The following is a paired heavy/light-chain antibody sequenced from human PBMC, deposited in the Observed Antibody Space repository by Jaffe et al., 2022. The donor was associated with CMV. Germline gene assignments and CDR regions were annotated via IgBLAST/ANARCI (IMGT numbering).Heavy chain of an antibody. CDR3: ARTRRGVVVPTAIRGAFGWFDP. Sequence: QVTLKESGPVLVKPTETLTLTCTVSGFSLSNARMGVSWIRQPPGKALEWLAHIFSNDEKSYSTSLKSRLTISKDTSKSQVVLTMTNMDPVDTATYYCARTRRGVVVPTAIRGAFGWFDPWGQGTLVTVSS. CDR2: IFSNDEK. CDR1: GFSLSNARMG. J-gene: IGHJ5*02. V-gene: IGHV2-26*01. D-gene: IGHD2-2*02.
Light chain of an antibody. CDR1: QSVSSNY. Sequence: EIVLTQSPGTLSLSPGERATLSCRASQSVSSNYLAWYQQKPGQAPRLLIYGASSRATGIPDRFSGSGSGTDFTLTISRLEPEDFAVYYCQQYGSSPFGGGTKVEIK. CDR2: GAS. J-gene: IGKJ4*01. V-gene: IGKV3-20*01. CDR3: QQYGSSP.